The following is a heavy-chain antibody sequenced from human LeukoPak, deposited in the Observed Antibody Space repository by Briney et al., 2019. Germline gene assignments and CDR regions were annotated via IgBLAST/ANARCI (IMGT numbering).Heavy chain of an antibody. V-gene: IGHV3-7*01. CDR1: GFTFSTYW. Sequence: GGSLRLSCTASGFTFSTYWMGWVRQAPGKGPEWVANIKHDGNEMYYVDSVKGRFSISRDNAKNSLYLQMNSLRAEDTAVYYCARDATLEMDYWGQGTLVTVSS. CDR2: IKHDGNEM. J-gene: IGHJ4*02. CDR3: ARDATLEMDY.